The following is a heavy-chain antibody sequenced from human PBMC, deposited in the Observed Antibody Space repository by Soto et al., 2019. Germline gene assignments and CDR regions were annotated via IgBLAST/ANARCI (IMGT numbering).Heavy chain of an antibody. CDR3: AKDFTPWFGDYFYYYYGMDV. Sequence: QVHLLESGGSVVEAGKSLRLSCEASGFIFSSFGMHWVRQAPGKGLEWVALISYDGSNAEYADPVKGRFTISRDSSMNILSLQMNSLRFDDTAMYYCAKDFTPWFGDYFYYYYGMDVWGQGTTVTVSS. J-gene: IGHJ6*02. CDR1: GFIFSSFG. CDR2: ISYDGSNA. D-gene: IGHD4-17*01. V-gene: IGHV3-30*18.